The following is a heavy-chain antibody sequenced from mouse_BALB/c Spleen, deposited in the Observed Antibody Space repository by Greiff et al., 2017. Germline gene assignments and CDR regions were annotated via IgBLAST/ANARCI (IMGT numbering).Heavy chain of an antibody. Sequence: VKLQESGAELVRPGSSVKISCKASGYAFSSYWMNWVKQRPGQGLEWIGQIYPGDGDTNYNGKFKGKATLTADKSSSTAYMQLSSLTSEDSAVYFCARGSSGYWYFDVWGAGTTVTVSS. J-gene: IGHJ1*01. CDR1: GYAFSSYW. CDR3: ARGSSGYWYFDV. CDR2: IYPGDGDT. V-gene: IGHV1-80*01.